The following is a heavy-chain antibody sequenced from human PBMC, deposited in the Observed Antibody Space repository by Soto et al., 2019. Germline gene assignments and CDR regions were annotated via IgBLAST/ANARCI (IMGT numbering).Heavy chain of an antibody. CDR2: IIPIFGTA. Sequence: SVKVSCKASGGTFSSYAISWVRQAPGQGLEWMGGIIPIFGTANYAQKFQGRVTITADESTSTAYMELSSLRSEDTAVYYCARGDRIAVAGTSHYGMDVWGQGTTVTVSS. D-gene: IGHD6-19*01. CDR1: GGTFSSYA. V-gene: IGHV1-69*13. J-gene: IGHJ6*02. CDR3: ARGDRIAVAGTSHYGMDV.